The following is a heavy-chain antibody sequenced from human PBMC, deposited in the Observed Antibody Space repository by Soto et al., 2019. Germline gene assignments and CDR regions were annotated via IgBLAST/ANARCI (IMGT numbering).Heavy chain of an antibody. Sequence: QVQLVESGGGVVQPGRSLRLSCAASGFTFSSYAMQWVRQAPGKGLEWVAVISYDGSNKYYADSVKGRFTISRDNSKNTLYLQMNSLRAEDTAVYYCARDQGGSYFLHYYYGMDVWGQGTTVTVSS. J-gene: IGHJ6*02. CDR1: GFTFSSYA. D-gene: IGHD1-26*01. V-gene: IGHV3-30-3*01. CDR2: ISYDGSNK. CDR3: ARDQGGSYFLHYYYGMDV.